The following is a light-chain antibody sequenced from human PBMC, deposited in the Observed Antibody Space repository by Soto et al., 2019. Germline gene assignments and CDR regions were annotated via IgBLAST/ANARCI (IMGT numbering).Light chain of an antibody. Sequence: AIQLTQSPSSLSASVGDRVTITCRASQGISSALAWYQQKPGKAPKLLIYDASSSESGVPSRFSGSGSGTDFTLTISSLQPEDFATYYCQQFYNYAFTFGPGTNVDSK. CDR3: QQFYNYAFT. J-gene: IGKJ3*01. V-gene: IGKV1D-13*01. CDR2: DAS. CDR1: QGISSA.